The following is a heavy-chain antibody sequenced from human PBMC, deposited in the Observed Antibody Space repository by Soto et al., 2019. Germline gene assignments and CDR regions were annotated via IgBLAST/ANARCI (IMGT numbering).Heavy chain of an antibody. Sequence: SETLSLTCTVSGDSITSNSYFWAWIRQPPGKGLEWIGSIYYSGTTYYNPSLKSRVTISVDTSKNQFSLKLTSVTAADTAVYYCARGYATTRYYYYYGMDVWGQGTTVTVSS. V-gene: IGHV4-39*01. CDR1: GDSITSNSYF. J-gene: IGHJ6*02. D-gene: IGHD2-2*01. CDR2: IYYSGTT. CDR3: ARGYATTRYYYYYGMDV.